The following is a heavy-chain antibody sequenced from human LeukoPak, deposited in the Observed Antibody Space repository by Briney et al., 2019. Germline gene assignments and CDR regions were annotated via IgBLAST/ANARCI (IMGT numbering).Heavy chain of an antibody. Sequence: SETLSLTCAVYGASFSGYYWSWIRQPPGKGLEWIGEINHSGSTNYNPSLKSRVTISVDTSKNQFSLKLSSVTAADTAVYYCASRNGATYYFDYWGQGTLVTVSS. CDR2: INHSGST. CDR1: GASFSGYY. CDR3: ASRNGATYYFDY. J-gene: IGHJ4*02. V-gene: IGHV4-34*01. D-gene: IGHD1-26*01.